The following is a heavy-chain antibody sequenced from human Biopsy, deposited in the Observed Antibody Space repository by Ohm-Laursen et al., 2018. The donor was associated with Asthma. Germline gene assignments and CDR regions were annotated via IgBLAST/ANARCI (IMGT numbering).Heavy chain of an antibody. CDR1: GDSIDSGDYS. V-gene: IGHV4-30-2*06. CDR2: IYRNGDT. D-gene: IGHD2-21*02. Sequence: SQTLSLTCGVSGDSIDSGDYSWTWIRQSPGVGLEWIGYIYRNGDTYYNPTLKNRVTISIDRSKNQFSLRLRSVTAADTAVYYCARGWNCGGDCYSLDHWGQGTLVTVSS. CDR3: ARGWNCGGDCYSLDH. J-gene: IGHJ4*02.